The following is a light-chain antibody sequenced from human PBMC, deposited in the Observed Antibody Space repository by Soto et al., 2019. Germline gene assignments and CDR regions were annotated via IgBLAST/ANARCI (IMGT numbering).Light chain of an antibody. CDR2: SAS. V-gene: IGKV1-39*01. Sequence: DTQMTQSPSPLAASVGDRVIISCRASQDISNSLNWYQQRPGEAPKLLIYSASSLQTGVPSRFRGSGSGTDFSLTVDSLQPEDFATYFCQQSYHPPYNFGQGTKVEIK. J-gene: IGKJ2*01. CDR3: QQSYHPPYN. CDR1: QDISNS.